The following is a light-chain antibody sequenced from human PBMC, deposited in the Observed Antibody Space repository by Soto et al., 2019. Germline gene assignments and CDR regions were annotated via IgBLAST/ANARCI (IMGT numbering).Light chain of an antibody. CDR1: QSVNNY. CDR3: QQRSNWPWLT. V-gene: IGKV3-11*01. J-gene: IGKJ4*01. CDR2: DVF. Sequence: EIVLTQSPATLSLSPGERATLSCRASQSVNNYLAWYQQQSGQAPRLLIYDVFNRATGIPARFSGSGSGTDFTLTISSLEPEDFAVYYCQQRSNWPWLTFGGGTRVEIK.